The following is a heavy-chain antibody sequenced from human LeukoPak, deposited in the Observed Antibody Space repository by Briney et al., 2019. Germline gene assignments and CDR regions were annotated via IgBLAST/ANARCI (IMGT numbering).Heavy chain of an antibody. CDR1: GYTFTSYG. D-gene: IGHD6-13*01. J-gene: IGHJ4*02. V-gene: IGHV1-18*01. CDR2: ISAYNGNT. Sequence: ASVNVSCKASGYTFTSYGISWVRQAPGQGLEWMGWISAYNGNTNYAQKLQGRVTMTTDTSTSTAYMELRSLRSDDTAVYYCANSPPDSYSSSWYAYWGQGTLVTVSS. CDR3: ANSPPDSYSSSWYAY.